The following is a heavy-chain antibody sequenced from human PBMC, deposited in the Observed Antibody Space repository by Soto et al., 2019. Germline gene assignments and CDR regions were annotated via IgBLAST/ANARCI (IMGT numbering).Heavy chain of an antibody. V-gene: IGHV3-30*18. CDR3: AKDPVSGKRWLQPPGY. Sequence: PGGSLRLSCAASGFTFSSYGMHWVRQAPGKGLEWVAVISYDGSNKYYADSVKGRFTISRDNSKNTLYLQMNSLRAEDTAVYYCAKDPVSGKRWLQPPGYWGQGTLVTVSS. CDR1: GFTFSSYG. J-gene: IGHJ4*02. CDR2: ISYDGSNK. D-gene: IGHD5-12*01.